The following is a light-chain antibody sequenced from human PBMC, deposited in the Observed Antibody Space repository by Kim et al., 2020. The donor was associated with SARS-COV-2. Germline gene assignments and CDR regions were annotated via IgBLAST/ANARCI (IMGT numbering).Light chain of an antibody. CDR1: QTVTSSY. J-gene: IGKJ1*01. CDR3: QQYGGSPT. CDR2: GAS. V-gene: IGKV3-20*01. Sequence: LSPGERATLSCRASQTVTSSYLAWYQQKPGQAPRLLSHGASSRATGIPDRFSGSGSGTDFTLTISRLEPEDFAMYYCQQYGGSPTFGLGTKVDIK.